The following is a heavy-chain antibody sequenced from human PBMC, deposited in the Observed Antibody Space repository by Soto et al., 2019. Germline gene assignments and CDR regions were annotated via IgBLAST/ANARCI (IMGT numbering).Heavy chain of an antibody. CDR2: IKQDGSEK. CDR1: GFTFSSYW. V-gene: IGHV3-7*01. Sequence: GGSLRLSCAASGFTFSSYWMSWVRQAPGKGLEWVANIKQDGSEKYYVDSVKGRFTISRDNAKNSLYLQMNSVRAEDTAVYYCASFGYRSGGYWAPREAYGMVVWGQGTTVTTSS. D-gene: IGHD6-19*01. CDR3: ASFGYRSGGYWAPREAYGMVV. J-gene: IGHJ6*02.